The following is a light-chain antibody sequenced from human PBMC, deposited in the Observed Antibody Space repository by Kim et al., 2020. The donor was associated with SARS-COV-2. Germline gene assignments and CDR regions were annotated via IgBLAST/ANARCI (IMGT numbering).Light chain of an antibody. CDR2: YDS. CDR1: SGGIKS. V-gene: IGLV3-21*01. J-gene: IGLJ3*02. Sequence: PVKTGEITWGESSGGIKSVQWYQQRPPQAPVLVMSYDSDRPSGTPERFSGSNSGNTATLTSSSVEAGDEADYYCQVWDTTSDQVAFGGGTQLTVL. CDR3: QVWDTTSDQVA.